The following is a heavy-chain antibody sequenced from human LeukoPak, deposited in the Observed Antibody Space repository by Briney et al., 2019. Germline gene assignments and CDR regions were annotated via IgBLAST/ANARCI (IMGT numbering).Heavy chain of an antibody. CDR3: ARDTRGESDY. V-gene: IGHV3-48*04. J-gene: IGHJ4*02. Sequence: GGSLRLSCAVSGFTFNTYSMNWVRQAPGKGLEWVSYISSSSDTIYYADSVKGRFTISRDNAKNSLYLQMNSPRAEDTAVYYCARDTRGESDYWGQGTLVTVSS. CDR1: GFTFNTYS. CDR2: ISSSSDTI. D-gene: IGHD2-2*01.